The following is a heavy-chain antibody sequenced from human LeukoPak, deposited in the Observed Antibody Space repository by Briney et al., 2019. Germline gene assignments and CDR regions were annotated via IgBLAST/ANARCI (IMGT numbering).Heavy chain of an antibody. V-gene: IGHV3-30*02. Sequence: GGSLRLSCAASGFTFSSYGMHWVRQAPGKGLEWVAFIRYDGSNKYYADSVKGRFTISRDNSKNTLYLQMNSLRAEDTAMYYCAKDGVYPKYYFDYWGQGTLVTVSS. CDR3: AKDGVYPKYYFDY. CDR2: IRYDGSNK. D-gene: IGHD1-14*01. CDR1: GFTFSSYG. J-gene: IGHJ4*02.